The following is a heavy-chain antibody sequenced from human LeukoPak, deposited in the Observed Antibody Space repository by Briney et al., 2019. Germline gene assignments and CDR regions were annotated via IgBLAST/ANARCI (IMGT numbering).Heavy chain of an antibody. Sequence: PGGSLRLSCAASGFTFSSYSMNWVRQAPGKGLEWVGFIRSKAYGGTTGYAASVKGRFTISRDDSKSIAYLQMNSLKTEDTAVYYCTRVVGATTLSGVDAFDIWGQGTMVTVSS. J-gene: IGHJ3*02. CDR2: IRSKAYGGTT. D-gene: IGHD1-26*01. CDR1: GFTFSSYS. CDR3: TRVVGATTLSGVDAFDI. V-gene: IGHV3-49*04.